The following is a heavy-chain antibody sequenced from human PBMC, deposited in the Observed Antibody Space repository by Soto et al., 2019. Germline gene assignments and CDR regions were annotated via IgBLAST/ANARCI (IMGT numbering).Heavy chain of an antibody. CDR1: GGSISPYY. V-gene: IGHV4-59*08. Sequence: QVQLQESGPGLVRPSETLSLTCTVSGGSISPYYWSWVRQPPGKGLEWIAFIFYSGSTNYNPSLKSRVTISVDTSKNQFSLKLTSVTAADTDVYYCARHSSQNFDWLEYWGQGTLVTVSS. J-gene: IGHJ4*02. CDR2: IFYSGST. CDR3: ARHSSQNFDWLEY. D-gene: IGHD3-9*01.